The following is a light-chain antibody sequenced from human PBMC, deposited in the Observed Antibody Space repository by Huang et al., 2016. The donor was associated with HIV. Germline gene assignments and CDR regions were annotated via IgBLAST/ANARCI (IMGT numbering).Light chain of an antibody. CDR2: DAS. V-gene: IGKV3-11*01. Sequence: EIVLTQSPATLSLSPGERATLSCRASQHISDYLAWYQQKPGQAPRLLIYDASIRATGIPVRFSGSGSGTDFTFSISSLEPEDCAFYYCQQRAGWPLTFGGGTKVEIK. J-gene: IGKJ4*01. CDR1: QHISDY. CDR3: QQRAGWPLT.